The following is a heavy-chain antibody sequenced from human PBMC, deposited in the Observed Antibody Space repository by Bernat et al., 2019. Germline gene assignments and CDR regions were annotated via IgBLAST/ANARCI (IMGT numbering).Heavy chain of an antibody. CDR2: IWFDGSKI. J-gene: IGHJ4*01. CDR3: ARMSEVEENNYLDY. V-gene: IGHV3-33*01. Sequence: QVHLVESGGGVVQPGRSLRLSCAASGFTFSYHGMHWVRQVPGKGLEWVALIWFDGSKIYYRDSVKGRFTSSRDNSKNTLYLQMSSLRAEDTAVYYCARMSEVEENNYLDYWGQGTLVTVAS. D-gene: IGHD2-15*01. CDR1: GFTFSYHG.